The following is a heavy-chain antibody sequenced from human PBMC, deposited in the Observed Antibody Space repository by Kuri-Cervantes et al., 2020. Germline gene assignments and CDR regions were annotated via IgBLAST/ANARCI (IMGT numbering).Heavy chain of an antibody. Sequence: SVKVSCKASGGTFSSYAISWVRQAPGQGLEWMGGIIPIFGTANYAQKFQGRVTITADKSTSTAYMELSSLRSEDTAVYYCASSIAAAGTWRVGYYYMDVWGKGTTVTVSS. D-gene: IGHD6-13*01. CDR1: GGTFSSYA. V-gene: IGHV1-69*06. J-gene: IGHJ6*03. CDR3: ASSIAAAGTWRVGYYYMDV. CDR2: IIPIFGTA.